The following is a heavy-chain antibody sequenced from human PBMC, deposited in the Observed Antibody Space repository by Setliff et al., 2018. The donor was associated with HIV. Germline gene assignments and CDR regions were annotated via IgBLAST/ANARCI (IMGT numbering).Heavy chain of an antibody. J-gene: IGHJ5*02. CDR3: ARASYYYDSSGYGRWFDP. CDR1: GFTFSSYS. D-gene: IGHD3-22*01. CDR2: ISSGGEIM. V-gene: IGHV3-23*01. Sequence: PGGSLRLSCAASGFTFSSYSMNWVRQAPGKGLEWVSAISSGGEIMFYADSVKGRFTISRDTSKNTLYLQMDSLRPDDTAVYYCARASYYYDSSGYGRWFDPWGQGTLVTVSS.